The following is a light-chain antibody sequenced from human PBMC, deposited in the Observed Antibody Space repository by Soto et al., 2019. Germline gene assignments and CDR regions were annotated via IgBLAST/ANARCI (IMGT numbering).Light chain of an antibody. CDR1: ESVNGN. J-gene: IGKJ1*01. V-gene: IGKV3-15*01. CDR2: RAS. Sequence: EIVMTQSPDTLSVSPGETATLSCRASESVNGNLAWYQQKPGQAPRLLIHRASTRANGVTARFSGSGSGTEYSLTMNRRQCENFAVYYCRQYNYWPSFAQGTKVDIK. CDR3: RQYNYWPS.